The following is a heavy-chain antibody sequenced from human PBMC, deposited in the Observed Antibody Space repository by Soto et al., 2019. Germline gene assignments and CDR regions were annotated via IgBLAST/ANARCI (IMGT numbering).Heavy chain of an antibody. V-gene: IGHV4-30-2*01. CDR1: GGSISSGGYS. CDR2: IYHSGST. CDR3: ATERSWSGYLLDAFDI. Sequence: SETLSLTCAVSGGSISSGGYSWSWIRQPPGKGLEWIGYIYHSGSTYYNPSLKSRVTISVDRSKNQFSLKLSSVTAADTAVYYCATERSWSGYLLDAFDIWGQGTMVTVSS. D-gene: IGHD3-3*01. J-gene: IGHJ3*02.